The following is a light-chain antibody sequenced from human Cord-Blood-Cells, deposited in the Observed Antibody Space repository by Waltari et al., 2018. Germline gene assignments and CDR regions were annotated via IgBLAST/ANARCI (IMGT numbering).Light chain of an antibody. CDR2: GAS. Sequence: DIVMPQSPATLSVSAGERATLSCRASQSVSSNFAWYQQKPGQAPRLLIYGASTRATGIPTRFSGSAAGTEFTLTISSLQSEDFAVYYCQHYNNWPTFGGGTKVEIK. J-gene: IGKJ4*01. CDR1: QSVSSN. V-gene: IGKV3-15*01. CDR3: QHYNNWPT.